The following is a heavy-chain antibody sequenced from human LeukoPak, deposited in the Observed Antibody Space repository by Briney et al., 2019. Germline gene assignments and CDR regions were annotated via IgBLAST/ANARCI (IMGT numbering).Heavy chain of an antibody. Sequence: PSETLSLTCTVSGGSISSYYWSWIRQPPGKGLEWIGYIYYSGSTNYNPSLKGRVTISVDTSKNQFSLKLSSVTAADTAVYYCASSWYENWFDPWGQGTLVTVSS. J-gene: IGHJ5*02. D-gene: IGHD6-13*01. CDR2: IYYSGST. CDR1: GGSISSYY. V-gene: IGHV4-59*01. CDR3: ASSWYENWFDP.